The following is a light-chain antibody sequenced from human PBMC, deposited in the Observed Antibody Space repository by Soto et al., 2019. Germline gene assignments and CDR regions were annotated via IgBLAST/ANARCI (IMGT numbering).Light chain of an antibody. CDR3: HQHAESPLT. Sequence: EIVLTQSPGTLSLSPGERATLSCRASQSVSSSYLAWYQQKPGQAPRLLIYTASIRATGIPDRFSGSGSGTDFALTISRLEPEDFAVYYCHQHAESPLTFGEGTNVDIK. J-gene: IGKJ4*01. V-gene: IGKV3-20*01. CDR1: QSVSSSY. CDR2: TAS.